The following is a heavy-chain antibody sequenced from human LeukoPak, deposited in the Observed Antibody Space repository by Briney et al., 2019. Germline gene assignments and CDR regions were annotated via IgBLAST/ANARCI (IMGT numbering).Heavy chain of an antibody. CDR2: ISSSSSYI. J-gene: IGHJ4*02. Sequence: GGPLRLSCAASGFTFSSYTMNLVRQAPGKGLEWGSSISSSSSYIYYADSVKGRFTISRDNAKNSLSLQMNSLRAEDTAVYYCAGSSWSYYFDYWGQGTLVTVSS. CDR3: AGSSWSYYFDY. V-gene: IGHV3-21*01. CDR1: GFTFSSYT. D-gene: IGHD6-13*01.